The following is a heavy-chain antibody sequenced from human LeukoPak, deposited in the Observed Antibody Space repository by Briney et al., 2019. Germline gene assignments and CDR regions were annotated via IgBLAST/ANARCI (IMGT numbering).Heavy chain of an antibody. Sequence: RPSETLSLTCSVYGGSFSGFYWNWIRQPPGKGLEWIGEINHSGGTHYSPSLKSRLSISVDPSKNQFSLKLSSVTAADTAVYYCARGGGYCTNNVCPPWFDPWGQGALVTVSS. J-gene: IGHJ5*02. CDR2: INHSGGT. CDR3: ARGGGYCTNNVCPPWFDP. CDR1: GGSFSGFY. D-gene: IGHD2-8*01. V-gene: IGHV4-34*01.